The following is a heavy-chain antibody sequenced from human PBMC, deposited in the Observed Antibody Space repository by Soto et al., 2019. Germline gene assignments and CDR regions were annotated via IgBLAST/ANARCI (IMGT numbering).Heavy chain of an antibody. V-gene: IGHV4-31*03. Sequence: QVQLQESGPGLVKPSQTLSLTCTVSGGSISSGVYYWSWIRQHPGKGLEWIGHVYYSGSTYYNPSLKSRVIISVDTSKNQFSLILSSVTAADTGVYYCARDIRFGSGSYLVSQTRSAGRIGGFDPWGQGTLVTVSS. CDR2: VYYSGST. J-gene: IGHJ5*02. CDR1: GGSISSGVYY. D-gene: IGHD3-10*01. CDR3: ARDIRFGSGSYLVSQTRSAGRIGGFDP.